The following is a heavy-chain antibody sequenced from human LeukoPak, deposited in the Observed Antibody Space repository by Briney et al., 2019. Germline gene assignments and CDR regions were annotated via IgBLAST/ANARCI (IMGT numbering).Heavy chain of an antibody. D-gene: IGHD2-8*01. V-gene: IGHV4-59*08. Sequence: SETLSLTCTVSGGSLSSYYWSWIRQPPGKGLERIGHIYYSGSTNYNPSLESRVAISVDTSKNQFSLKLSSVTAADTAVYYCARPDCTNGVCYPVGAFDIWGQGTMVTVSS. CDR3: ARPDCTNGVCYPVGAFDI. CDR2: IYYSGST. CDR1: GGSLSSYY. J-gene: IGHJ3*02.